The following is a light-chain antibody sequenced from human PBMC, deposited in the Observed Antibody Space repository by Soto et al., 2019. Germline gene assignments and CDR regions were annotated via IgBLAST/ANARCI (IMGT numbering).Light chain of an antibody. CDR1: QGLGNY. Sequence: DMQMTQSPSSLSASVGDRVTITCRASQGLGNYLAWYQQKPGKAPKLLIYSASSLQSVVLSRFSGSGSGTDFTLTISGLQPEDGATYYCLTYNRPPLSLGGGTKLEI. J-gene: IGKJ4*01. V-gene: IGKV1-27*01. CDR3: LTYNRPPLS. CDR2: SAS.